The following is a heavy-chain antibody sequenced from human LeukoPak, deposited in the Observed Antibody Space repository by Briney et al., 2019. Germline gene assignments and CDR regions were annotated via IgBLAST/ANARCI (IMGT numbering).Heavy chain of an antibody. CDR2: IRNDGSKK. Sequence: GGSLRLSCTASGFTFSSYGMHWVRQAPGKGLEWVAFIRNDGSKKYDADSVKGRFTISRDNSKNTLYLQMNSLRAEDTAVYYCARETRGYSYGYFDYWGQGTLVTVSS. V-gene: IGHV3-30*02. CDR3: ARETRGYSYGYFDY. D-gene: IGHD5-18*01. CDR1: GFTFSSYG. J-gene: IGHJ4*02.